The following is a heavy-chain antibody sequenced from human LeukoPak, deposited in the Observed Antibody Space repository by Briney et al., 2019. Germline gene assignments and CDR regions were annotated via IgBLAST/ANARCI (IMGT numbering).Heavy chain of an antibody. V-gene: IGHV3-21*01. J-gene: IGHJ4*02. CDR3: ATNGGGYFDY. CDR2: ISSSSSYI. CDR1: GFTFSSYN. Sequence: GGSLRLSCAASGFTFSSYNMNWVRQAPGKGLEWVSSISSSSSYIYYADSVKGRFTISRDNAKNSLYLQMNGLRAEDTAVYYCATNGGGYFDYWGQGTLVTVSS. D-gene: IGHD3-10*01.